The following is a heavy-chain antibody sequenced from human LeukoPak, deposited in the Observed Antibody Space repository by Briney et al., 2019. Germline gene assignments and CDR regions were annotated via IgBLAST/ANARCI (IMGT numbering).Heavy chain of an antibody. CDR1: GGTFSSYA. CDR2: IIPILGIA. Sequence: RASVKVSCTASGGTFSSYAISWVRQAPGQGLEWMGRIIPILGIANYAQKFQGRVTITADKSTSTAYMELSSLRSEDTAVYYCARALSYYYDSSGYYSAAEYFQHWGQGTLVTVSS. D-gene: IGHD3-22*01. J-gene: IGHJ1*01. V-gene: IGHV1-69*04. CDR3: ARALSYYYDSSGYYSAAEYFQH.